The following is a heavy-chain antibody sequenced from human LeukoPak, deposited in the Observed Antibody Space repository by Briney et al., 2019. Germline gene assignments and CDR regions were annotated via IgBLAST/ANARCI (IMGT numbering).Heavy chain of an antibody. V-gene: IGHV4-59*08. J-gene: IGHJ4*02. Sequence: SETLSLTCTVSGGSISSYYWSWIRQPPGEGLEWIGYIYYSGSANYNPSLKSRVTISVDTSKNQFSLKLSPVTAADTAVYYCARGLPYGDYVLHFDYWGQGTLVTVSS. CDR1: GGSISSYY. CDR3: ARGLPYGDYVLHFDY. D-gene: IGHD4-17*01. CDR2: IYYSGSA.